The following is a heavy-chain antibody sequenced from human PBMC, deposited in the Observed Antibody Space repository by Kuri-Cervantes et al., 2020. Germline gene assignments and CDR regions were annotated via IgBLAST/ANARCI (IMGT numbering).Heavy chain of an antibody. CDR1: GFTFSSYG. J-gene: IGHJ5*02. Sequence: GGSLRLSCAASGFTFSSYGMHWVRQAPGKGLEWVAVIWYDGSNKYYADSVKGRFTISRDNSKNTLYLQMNSLRAEDTAVHYCARDFLEWLLGPTNWFDPWGQGTLVTVSS. CDR3: ARDFLEWLLGPTNWFDP. V-gene: IGHV3-33*01. D-gene: IGHD3-3*01. CDR2: IWYDGSNK.